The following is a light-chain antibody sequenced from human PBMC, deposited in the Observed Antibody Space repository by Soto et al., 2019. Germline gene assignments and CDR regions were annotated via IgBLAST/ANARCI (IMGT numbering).Light chain of an antibody. CDR1: SSNIGSNS. J-gene: IGLJ1*01. CDR3: ATWDDSLDGYF. Sequence: QSVLTQSPSASGTPGQGVTISCSGRSSNIGSNSVSWYQHLPGTAPKLVIYYTSRRPSGVPDRFSGSKSGTSASLAISGLQSEDEADYYCATWDDSLDGYFFGTGTKATVL. CDR2: YTS. V-gene: IGLV1-44*01.